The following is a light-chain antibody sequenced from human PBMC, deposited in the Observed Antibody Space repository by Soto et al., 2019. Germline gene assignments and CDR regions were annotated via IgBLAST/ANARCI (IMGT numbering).Light chain of an antibody. CDR3: QSYDSSLSGWV. Sequence: QSVLTQPPSVSGAPGQRVTISCTGSSSDIGAHYDVHWYQQLPGTAPKLLIYGNNNRPSGVPDRFSGSKSGTSASLAITGLQAEDEADYYCQSYDSSLSGWVFXGGT. CDR2: GNN. CDR1: SSDIGAHYD. V-gene: IGLV1-40*01. J-gene: IGLJ3*02.